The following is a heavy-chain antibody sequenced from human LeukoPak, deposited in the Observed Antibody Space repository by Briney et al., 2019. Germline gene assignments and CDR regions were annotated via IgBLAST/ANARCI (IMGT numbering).Heavy chain of an antibody. J-gene: IGHJ4*02. Sequence: GGSLRLSCAASGFTSSSYGMHWVRQAPGKGLEWVAVISYDGSNKYYADSVKGRFTISRDNSKNTLYLQMNSLRAEDTAVYYCAKDILRATTAFGYWGQGTLVTVSS. V-gene: IGHV3-30*18. D-gene: IGHD1-26*01. CDR2: ISYDGSNK. CDR1: GFTSSSYG. CDR3: AKDILRATTAFGY.